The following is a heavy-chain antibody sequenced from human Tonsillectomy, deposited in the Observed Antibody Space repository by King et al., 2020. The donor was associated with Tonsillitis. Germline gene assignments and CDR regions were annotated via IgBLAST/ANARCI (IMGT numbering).Heavy chain of an antibody. V-gene: IGHV5-51*01. Sequence: QLVQSGAEVKKPGESLKISCKGSGYSFTSYWIGWVRQMPGKGLEWMGIIYPGDSDSRYSPSFQGQVTISADKSISTAYLQWSSLKDSDTAMYYCARLDYDILTGYWGPFDYWGQGTLVTVSS. CDR2: IYPGDSDS. J-gene: IGHJ4*02. D-gene: IGHD3-9*01. CDR3: ARLDYDILTGYWGPFDY. CDR1: GYSFTSYW.